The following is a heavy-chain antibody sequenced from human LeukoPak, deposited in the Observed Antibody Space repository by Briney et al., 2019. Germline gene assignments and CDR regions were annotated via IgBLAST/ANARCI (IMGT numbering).Heavy chain of an antibody. D-gene: IGHD6-19*01. CDR2: IYHSGST. V-gene: IGHV4-38-2*02. CDR1: GYSISSDYY. CDR3: ARVGLSGWSRYYFDY. Sequence: SETLSLTCTVSGYSISSDYYWGWIRQPPGKGLEWIGSIYHSGSTYYNPSLKSRITVSVDTSKNQFSLKLSSVTAADTAAYYCARVGLSGWSRYYFDYWGQGALVTVSS. J-gene: IGHJ4*02.